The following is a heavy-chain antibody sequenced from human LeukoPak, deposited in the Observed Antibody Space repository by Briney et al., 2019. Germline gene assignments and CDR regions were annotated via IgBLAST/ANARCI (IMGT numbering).Heavy chain of an antibody. CDR3: AKSIVVVPAAIFDY. Sequence: GASLRLSCAASGFTFSSYATSWVRQAPGKGLEWVSAISGSGGSTYYADSVKGRFTISRDNSKNTLYLQMNSLRAEDTAVYYCAKSIVVVPAAIFDYWGQGTLVTVSS. J-gene: IGHJ4*02. CDR1: GFTFSSYA. CDR2: ISGSGGST. D-gene: IGHD2-2*01. V-gene: IGHV3-23*01.